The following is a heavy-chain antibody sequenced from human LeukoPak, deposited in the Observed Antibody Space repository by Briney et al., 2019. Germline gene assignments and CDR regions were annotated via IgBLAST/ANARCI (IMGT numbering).Heavy chain of an antibody. Sequence: GGSLRLSCAASGFTFSSYSMNWVRQAPGKGLEWVAVISYDGSNKYYADSVKGRFTISRDNSKNTLYLQMNSLRAEDTAVYYCARDSRFTYYYDSSGNGGSYFDYWGQGTLVTASS. CDR2: ISYDGSNK. D-gene: IGHD3-22*01. CDR3: ARDSRFTYYYDSSGNGGSYFDY. CDR1: GFTFSSYS. J-gene: IGHJ4*02. V-gene: IGHV3-30*03.